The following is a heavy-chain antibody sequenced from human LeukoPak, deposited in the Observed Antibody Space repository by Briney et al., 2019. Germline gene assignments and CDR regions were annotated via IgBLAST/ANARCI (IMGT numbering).Heavy chain of an antibody. J-gene: IGHJ4*02. D-gene: IGHD3-3*02. Sequence: SETLSLTCTVSGGSISSSSYYWGWIRQPPGKGPEWIGSIYYSGSTYYNPSLKSRVTISVDTSKNQFSLKLSSVTAADTAVYYCATELGYFDYWGQGTLVTVSS. CDR1: GGSISSSSYY. CDR3: ATELGYFDY. CDR2: IYYSGST. V-gene: IGHV4-39*01.